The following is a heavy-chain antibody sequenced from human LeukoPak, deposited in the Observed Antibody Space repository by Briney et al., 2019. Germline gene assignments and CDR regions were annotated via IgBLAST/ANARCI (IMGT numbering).Heavy chain of an antibody. CDR2: ITSGSSYR. J-gene: IGHJ4*02. V-gene: IGHV3-21*04. CDR1: GFTFSSYN. CDR3: AKVTYGSGTYGAFDS. D-gene: IGHD3-10*01. Sequence: GGSLRLSCAASGFTFSSYNMNWVRQAPGKGLEWVSSITSGSSYRFYADSVKGRFTISRDNAKNSLYLQMNSLRAEDTAIYYCAKVTYGSGTYGAFDSWGQGTLVTVSS.